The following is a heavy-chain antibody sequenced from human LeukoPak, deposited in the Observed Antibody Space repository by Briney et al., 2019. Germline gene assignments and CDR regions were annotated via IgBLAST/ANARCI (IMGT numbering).Heavy chain of an antibody. V-gene: IGHV4-4*07. CDR2: IYTSGST. CDR3: ARSPFVCSSTSCYTQGFDY. CDR1: GGSISSYY. Sequence: SETLSLTCTVSGGSISSYYWSWVRQPAGKGLEWIGRIYTSGSTNYNPSLTSRVTISVDTSKNQFSLKLSSVTAADTAVYYCARSPFVCSSTSCYTQGFDYWGQGTLVTVSS. D-gene: IGHD2-2*02. J-gene: IGHJ4*02.